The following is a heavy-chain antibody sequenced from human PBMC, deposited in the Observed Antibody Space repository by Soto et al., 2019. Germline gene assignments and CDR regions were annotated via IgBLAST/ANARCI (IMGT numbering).Heavy chain of an antibody. CDR1: GFTFSSYA. J-gene: IGHJ4*02. Sequence: PGGSLRLSCAASGFTFSSYAMSWVRQAPGKGLEWVSAISGSGGSTYYADSVKGRFTISRDNSKNTLYLQMNSLRAEDTAVYYCAKVGTYDYVWDLFDYWGQGTLVTVSS. D-gene: IGHD3-16*01. CDR3: AKVGTYDYVWDLFDY. V-gene: IGHV3-23*01. CDR2: ISGSGGST.